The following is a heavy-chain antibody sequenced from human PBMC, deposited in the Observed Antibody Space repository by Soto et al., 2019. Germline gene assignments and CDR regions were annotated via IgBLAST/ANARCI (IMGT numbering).Heavy chain of an antibody. V-gene: IGHV4-34*01. CDR2: INHSGGT. CDR1: GGSFSGYY. J-gene: IGHJ6*03. D-gene: IGHD2-2*01. CDR3: AREGYCTSTSCYYHYYYYMDV. Sequence: PSETLSLTCAVYGGSFSGYYWSWIRQPPGKGLEWIGEINHSGGTNYNPSLKSRVTISLDTSKNQFSLSLSSVTAADTAVYYRAREGYCTSTSCYYHYYYYMDVWGKGTTVTVSS.